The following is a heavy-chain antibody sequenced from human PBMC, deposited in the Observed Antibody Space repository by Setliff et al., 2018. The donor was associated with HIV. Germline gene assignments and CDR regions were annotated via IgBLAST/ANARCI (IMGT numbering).Heavy chain of an antibody. D-gene: IGHD6-13*01. CDR2: FDPEDGET. V-gene: IGHV1-24*01. Sequence: GASVKVSCKISGYTLTELSIHWVRQAPGKGLEWMANFDPEDGETFYAQKFQGRLTMTEDTSTDTAYMELSSLRSDDTAMYYCATDPGYSSTWYSESFQHWGQGTGGTVSS. CDR3: ATDPGYSSTWYSESFQH. J-gene: IGHJ1*01. CDR1: GYTLTELS.